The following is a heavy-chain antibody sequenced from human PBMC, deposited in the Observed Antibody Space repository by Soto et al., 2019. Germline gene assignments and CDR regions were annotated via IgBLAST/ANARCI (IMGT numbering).Heavy chain of an antibody. CDR3: AHSNWRDPIYD. CDR1: GFSLSTGAVG. CDR2: IYWDDDK. J-gene: IGHJ4*02. V-gene: IGHV2-5*02. D-gene: IGHD1-1*01. Sequence: QITLKESGPTLVKPTQTLTLTCTFSGFSLSTGAVGVDWIRQPPGKALEWLALIYWDDDKHYSPSLKSRLTITKDTSKSQVVLTMTNMDPVDTATYYCAHSNWRDPIYDWGQGTLVTVSS.